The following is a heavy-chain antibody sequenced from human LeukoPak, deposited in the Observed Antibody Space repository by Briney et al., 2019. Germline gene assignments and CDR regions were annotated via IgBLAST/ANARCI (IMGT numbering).Heavy chain of an antibody. V-gene: IGHV3-30-3*01. J-gene: IGHJ4*02. CDR1: GFTLSSYA. CDR3: ARAAHSSSAF. D-gene: IGHD6-13*01. CDR2: ISYLRSGQ. Sequence: GGSLRLSCGASGFTLSSYAMNWVRQAPGKGLEWVAVISYLRSGQYYADSVKGRFTISRDNAKNSLYLQMDSLRAEDTAVYYCARAAHSSSAFWGQGTLVTVSS.